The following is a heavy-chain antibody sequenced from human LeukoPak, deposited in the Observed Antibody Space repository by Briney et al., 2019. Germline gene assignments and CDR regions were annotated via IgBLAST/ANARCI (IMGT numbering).Heavy chain of an antibody. Sequence: SETLSLTCAVSGGSISCNFWWAWVRQPPGKGLEWIGEMHHSGNPEYSPSLRSRLTISVDTSKNQFSLTLSSVTAADTAVYYCARGSRSPNYDSGGYYVYWGQGTLVTVSS. CDR2: MHHSGNP. CDR1: GGSISCNFW. D-gene: IGHD3-22*01. V-gene: IGHV4-4*02. J-gene: IGHJ4*02. CDR3: ARGSRSPNYDSGGYYVY.